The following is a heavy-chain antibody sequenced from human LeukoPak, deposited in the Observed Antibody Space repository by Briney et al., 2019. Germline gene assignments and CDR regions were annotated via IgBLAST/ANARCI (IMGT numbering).Heavy chain of an antibody. CDR3: ARRPWTLIYWYFDL. CDR2: IYYSGST. CDR1: GGSISSSSYY. J-gene: IGHJ2*01. V-gene: IGHV4-39*01. Sequence: PSETLSLTCTVSGGSISSSSYYWGWIRQPPGKGLEWIGSIYYSGSTYYNPSLKSRVTISVDTSKNQFSLKLSSVTAADTAVYYCARRPWTLIYWYFDLWGRGTLVTVSS. D-gene: IGHD3/OR15-3a*01.